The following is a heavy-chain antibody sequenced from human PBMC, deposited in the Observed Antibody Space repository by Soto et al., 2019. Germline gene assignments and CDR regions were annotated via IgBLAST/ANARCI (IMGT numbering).Heavy chain of an antibody. CDR3: ARTVGAAYYFDF. V-gene: IGHV4-4*07. D-gene: IGHD1-26*01. J-gene: IGHJ4*02. CDR1: GDSMTKYY. Sequence: QVQLQESGPGLVKPSETLSLTCTVSGDSMTKYYWSWIRQPAGKGLEWIERIYTSGSTNYNTPLKSRVTMSIDTSNNHFSLKLKSVTAADTAVYYCARTVGAAYYFDFWGQGALVTVSS. CDR2: IYTSGST.